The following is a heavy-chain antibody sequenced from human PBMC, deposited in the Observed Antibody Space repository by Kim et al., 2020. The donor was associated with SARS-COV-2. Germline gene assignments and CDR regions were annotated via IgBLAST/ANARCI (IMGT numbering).Heavy chain of an antibody. Sequence: NYNPSLKSRVTMSVDTSKGQFSLKLTSVTAADTAVYYCATDGLDVMTGVDYWGQGILVTVSS. V-gene: IGHV4-4*07. CDR3: ATDGLDVMTGVDY. D-gene: IGHD2-21*01. J-gene: IGHJ4*02.